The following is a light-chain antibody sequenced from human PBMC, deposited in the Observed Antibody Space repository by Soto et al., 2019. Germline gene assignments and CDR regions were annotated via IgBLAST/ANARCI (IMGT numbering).Light chain of an antibody. CDR2: DAS. CDR1: QSVGSY. CDR3: QQRSDLPST. Sequence: EIVLTQSPATRSLSPGDIATLSCRASQSVGSYLGWYQQRPGQAPRLLIYDASNRATGIPARFSGSGSGTDFTLTISSLEPEDFAVYYCQQRSDLPSTFGGGTKVEIK. V-gene: IGKV3-11*01. J-gene: IGKJ4*01.